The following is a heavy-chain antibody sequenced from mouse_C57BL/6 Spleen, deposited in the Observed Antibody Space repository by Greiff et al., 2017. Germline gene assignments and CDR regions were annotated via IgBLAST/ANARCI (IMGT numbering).Heavy chain of an antibody. CDR3: ARRGDGYYDYAMDY. CDR1: GYAFSSSW. CDR2: IYPGDGDT. D-gene: IGHD2-3*01. J-gene: IGHJ4*01. V-gene: IGHV1-82*01. Sequence: QVQLQQSGPELVKPGASVKISCKASGYAFSSSWMNWVKQRPGKGLEWIGRIYPGDGDTNYNGKFKGKATLTADKSSSTAYMQLSSLTSEDSAVYFCARRGDGYYDYAMDYWGQGTSVTVSS.